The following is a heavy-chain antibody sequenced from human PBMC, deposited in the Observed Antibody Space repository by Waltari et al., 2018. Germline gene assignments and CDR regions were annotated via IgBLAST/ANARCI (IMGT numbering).Heavy chain of an antibody. CDR3: ARGPYDFWSGYQTSYYYYGMDV. J-gene: IGHJ6*02. CDR2: INPSGGST. CDR1: GYTFTSYY. V-gene: IGHV1-46*01. D-gene: IGHD3-3*01. Sequence: QVQLVQSGAEVKKPGASVKVSCKASGYTFTSYYMHWVRQAPGQGLERRGIINPSGGSTGYAQKFQGRVTMTRNTSISTAYMELSSLRSEDTAVYYCARGPYDFWSGYQTSYYYYGMDVWGQGTTVTVSS.